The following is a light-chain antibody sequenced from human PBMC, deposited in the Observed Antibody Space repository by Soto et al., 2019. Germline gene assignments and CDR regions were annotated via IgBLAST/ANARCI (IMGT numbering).Light chain of an antibody. J-gene: IGLJ1*01. CDR3: SSYTSSSTPLYV. CDR2: DVS. Sequence: QSALTQPASVSGSPGQSITISCTGTSSDVGGYNYVSWYQQHTGKAPKHMIYDVSNRPSGVSNRFSGSKSGNTTSLTISGLQAEDEADYYCSSYTSSSTPLYVFGAGTKVTVL. CDR1: SSDVGGYNY. V-gene: IGLV2-14*01.